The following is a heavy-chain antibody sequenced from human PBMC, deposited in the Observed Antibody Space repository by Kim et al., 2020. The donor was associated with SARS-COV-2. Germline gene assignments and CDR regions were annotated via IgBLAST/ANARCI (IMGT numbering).Heavy chain of an antibody. CDR3: VREITSSSSFDN. V-gene: IGHV3-11*06. D-gene: IGHD6-6*01. J-gene: IGHJ4*02. Sequence: SADSRNGRFNISRDNAKNSLHLQMNSLRPDDTAVYYCVREITSSSSFDNWGQVTLVTVSS.